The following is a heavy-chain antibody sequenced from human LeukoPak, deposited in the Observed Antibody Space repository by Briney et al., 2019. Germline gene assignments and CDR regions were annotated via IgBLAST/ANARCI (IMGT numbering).Heavy chain of an antibody. J-gene: IGHJ4*02. CDR2: IRYDGSNK. CDR1: GFTFSSYG. CDR3: AKDLQFHVPY. Sequence: PGGSLGLSCAASGFTFSSYGMHWVRQAPGKGLEWVAFIRYDGSNKYYADSVKGRFTISRDNSKNTLYLQMNSPRAEDTAVYYCAKDLQFHVPYWGQGTLVTVSS. D-gene: IGHD2-21*01. V-gene: IGHV3-30*02.